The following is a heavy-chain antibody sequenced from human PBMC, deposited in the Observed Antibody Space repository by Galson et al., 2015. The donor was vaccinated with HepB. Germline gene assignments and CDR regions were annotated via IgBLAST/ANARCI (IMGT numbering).Heavy chain of an antibody. V-gene: IGHV3-21*01. CDR2: ISSSSSYI. CDR1: GFTFSSYS. J-gene: IGHJ6*02. CDR3: ARDYEDIVVVVAATPYYYGMDV. Sequence: LRLSCAASGFTFSSYSMNWVRQAPGKGLEWVSSISSSSSYIYYADSVKGRFTISRDKAKNSLYLQTNSLRAEDTAVYYCARDYEDIVVVVAATPYYYGMDVWGQGTTVTVSS. D-gene: IGHD2-15*01.